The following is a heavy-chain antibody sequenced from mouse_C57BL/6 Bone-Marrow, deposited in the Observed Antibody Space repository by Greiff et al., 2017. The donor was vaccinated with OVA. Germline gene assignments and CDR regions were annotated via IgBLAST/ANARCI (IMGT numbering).Heavy chain of an antibody. V-gene: IGHV6-6*01. CDR2: IRNKANNHAT. D-gene: IGHD1-1*01. J-gene: IGHJ1*03. Sequence: EVQVVESGGGLVQPGGSMKLSCAASGFTFSDAWMDWVRQSPEKGLEWVAEIRNKANNHATYYAESVKGRFTISIDDSKSSVYLQMNSLRSEDTGIYYCTRDYGSSWYFDVWGTGTTVTVAS. CDR1: GFTFSDAW. CDR3: TRDYGSSWYFDV.